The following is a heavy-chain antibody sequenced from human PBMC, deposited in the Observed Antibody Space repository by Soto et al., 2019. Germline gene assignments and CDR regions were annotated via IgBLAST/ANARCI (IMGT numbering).Heavy chain of an antibody. D-gene: IGHD1-26*01. CDR2: IYYSGST. V-gene: IGHV4-31*03. CDR3: AREGGIVGATAADY. CDR1: GGSISSGGYY. J-gene: IGHJ4*02. Sequence: QVQLQESGPGLVKPSQTLSLTCTVSGGSISSGGYYWSWIRQHPGKGLEWIGYIYYSGSTYYNPSLKSRVTTSVDTSKNQFSLKLSSVPAADTAVYYCAREGGIVGATAADYWGQGTLVTVSS.